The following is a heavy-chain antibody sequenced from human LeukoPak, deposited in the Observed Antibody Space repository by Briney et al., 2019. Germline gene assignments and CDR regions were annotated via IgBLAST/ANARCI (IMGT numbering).Heavy chain of an antibody. CDR3: SRNKSYPLNDAFDY. CDR1: GFTFSSYW. D-gene: IGHD1-26*01. CDR2: IKQDGSEK. V-gene: IGHV3-7*01. J-gene: IGHJ3*01. Sequence: GGSLRLSCAASGFTFSSYWMSWVRQAPGKGLEWVANIKQDGSEKYYVDSVKGRFTISRDNAKNSLYLQMNSLRAEDTAVYYCSRNKSYPLNDAFDYWGQGTMVTGSS.